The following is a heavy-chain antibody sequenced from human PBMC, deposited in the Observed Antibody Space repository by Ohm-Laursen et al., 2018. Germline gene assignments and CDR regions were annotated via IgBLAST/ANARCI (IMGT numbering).Heavy chain of an antibody. D-gene: IGHD6-6*01. CDR3: ARRKQLARNWFDP. CDR1: GGTFSSYA. J-gene: IGHJ5*02. V-gene: IGHV1-2*02. CDR2: INPNSGGT. Sequence: AASVKVSCKASGGTFSSYAISWVRQAPGQGLEWMGWINPNSGGTNYAQKFQGRVTMTRDTSISTAYMELSRLRSDDTAVYYCARRKQLARNWFDPWGQGTLVTVSS.